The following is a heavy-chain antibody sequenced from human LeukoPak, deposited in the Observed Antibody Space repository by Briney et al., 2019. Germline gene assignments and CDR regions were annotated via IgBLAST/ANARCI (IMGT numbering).Heavy chain of an antibody. Sequence: ASVKVSCKASGYTFTGYYMHWVRQSPGQGLEWMGWINPNSGGTNYAQKLQGRVTMTTDTSTSTAYMELRSLRSDDTAVYYCARDAGIYYDSSGYYDYWGQGTLVTVSS. CDR3: ARDAGIYYDSSGYYDY. D-gene: IGHD3-22*01. CDR1: GYTFTGYY. J-gene: IGHJ4*02. V-gene: IGHV1-2*02. CDR2: INPNSGGT.